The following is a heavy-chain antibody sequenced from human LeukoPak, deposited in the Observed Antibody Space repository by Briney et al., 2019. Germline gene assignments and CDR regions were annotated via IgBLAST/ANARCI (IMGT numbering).Heavy chain of an antibody. V-gene: IGHV1-2*02. Sequence: ASVKVSCKASGYTFTGYYMHWVRQAPGQGLEWMGWINPNSGGTNYAQKFQGRVTMTRDTSISTAYMELSRLRSDDTAVYYCARVRTTVTTSGPYYWGQGTLVTVSS. CDR2: INPNSGGT. J-gene: IGHJ4*02. D-gene: IGHD4-17*01. CDR1: GYTFTGYY. CDR3: ARVRTTVTTSGPYY.